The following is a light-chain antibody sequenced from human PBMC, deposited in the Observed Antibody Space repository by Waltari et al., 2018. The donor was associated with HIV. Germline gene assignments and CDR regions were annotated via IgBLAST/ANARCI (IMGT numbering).Light chain of an antibody. CDR1: QSLLYSSNNKNY. Sequence: IVMIQSPESLTVSLGERDTINCKSTQSLLYSSNNKNYLAWYQQKGGQSPKLLINWASTRESGVPDRFSGSGSGTNFTLTISSLQAEDVAVYYCLQFYSSLYTFGQGTNLEIK. CDR2: WAS. CDR3: LQFYSSLYT. J-gene: IGKJ2*01. V-gene: IGKV4-1*01.